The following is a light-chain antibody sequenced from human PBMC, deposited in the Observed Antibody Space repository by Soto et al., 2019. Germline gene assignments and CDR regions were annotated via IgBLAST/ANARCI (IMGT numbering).Light chain of an antibody. CDR1: SSNIGSNY. V-gene: IGLV1-47*02. J-gene: IGLJ3*02. CDR2: SNN. CDR3: AAWYDSLSGLV. Sequence: QSVLTQPPSASGTPGQRVTISCSGSSSNIGSNYVYWYQQLPGTAPKLLIYSNNQRPSGVPDRFSGSKSGTSASLAISGLRSEDEADYYCAAWYDSLSGLVVGGGTKVAVL.